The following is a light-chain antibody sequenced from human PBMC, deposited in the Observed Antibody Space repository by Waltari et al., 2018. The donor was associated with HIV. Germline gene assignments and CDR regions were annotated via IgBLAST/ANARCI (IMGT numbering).Light chain of an antibody. CDR1: SSNIGSNY. J-gene: IGLJ3*02. Sequence: QSVVTQPPSASGTPGQRVTISFSGSSSNIGSNYVYWYQQVPGTAPKVLIYSSNQRPSGVPDRFSGSKSGTSASLAISGLRSEDEADYYCAACDDSLSGPVFGGGTKLTVL. V-gene: IGLV1-47*02. CDR3: AACDDSLSGPV. CDR2: SSN.